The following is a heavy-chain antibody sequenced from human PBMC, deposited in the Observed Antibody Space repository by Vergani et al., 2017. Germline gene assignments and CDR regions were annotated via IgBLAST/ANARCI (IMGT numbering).Heavy chain of an antibody. CDR1: GYSFTSYW. V-gene: IGHV5-51*01. Sequence: EVQLVQSGAEVKTPGESLKISCKGSGYSFTSYWIGWVRQMPGKGLEWMGIIYPGDSDTRYSPSFQGQVTISADKSISTAYLQWSSLKASDTAMYYCARHPRQGRGGWYRGYYFDYWGQGTLVTVSS. CDR3: ARHPRQGRGGWYRGYYFDY. D-gene: IGHD6-19*01. J-gene: IGHJ4*02. CDR2: IYPGDSDT.